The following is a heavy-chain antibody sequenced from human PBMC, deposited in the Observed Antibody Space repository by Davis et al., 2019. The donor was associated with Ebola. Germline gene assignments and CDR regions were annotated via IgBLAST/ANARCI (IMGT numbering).Heavy chain of an antibody. J-gene: IGHJ4*02. D-gene: IGHD4-11*01. Sequence: ASVKVSCKASGGTFSSYAISWVRQAPGQGLEWMGWINAGNGNTKYSQKFQGRVTITRDTSASTAYMELSSLRSEDTAVYYCARDQATVTTSYFDYWGQGTLVTVSS. V-gene: IGHV1-3*01. CDR2: INAGNGNT. CDR1: GGTFSSYA. CDR3: ARDQATVTTSYFDY.